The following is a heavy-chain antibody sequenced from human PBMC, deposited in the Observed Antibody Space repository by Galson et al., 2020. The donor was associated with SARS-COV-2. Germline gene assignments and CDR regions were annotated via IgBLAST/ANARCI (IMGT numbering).Heavy chain of an antibody. J-gene: IGHJ4*02. Sequence: ETSETLSLTCTVSGGSISSSSYYWGWIRQPPGKGLEWIGSIYYSGSTYYNPSLKSRVTISVDTSKNQCSLKLSAVTAADTAVYYCARHYDILTLPSYYFDYWGQGTLVTVSS. CDR1: GGSISSSSYY. V-gene: IGHV4-39*01. CDR2: IYYSGST. CDR3: ARHYDILTLPSYYFDY. D-gene: IGHD3-9*01.